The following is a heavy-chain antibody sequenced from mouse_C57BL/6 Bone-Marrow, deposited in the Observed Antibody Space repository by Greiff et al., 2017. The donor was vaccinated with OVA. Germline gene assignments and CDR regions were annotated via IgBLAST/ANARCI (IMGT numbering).Heavy chain of an antibody. CDR2: IDPETGGT. D-gene: IGHD2-5*01. Sequence: QVQLQQSGAELVRPGASVTLSCKASGYTFTDYEMHWVKQTPVHGLEWIGAIDPETGGTAYNQKFKGKAILTADKYSSTAYMELRSLTSEDSAVYYCTRGYSNYYAMDYWGQGTSVTGSS. J-gene: IGHJ4*01. CDR1: GYTFTDYE. V-gene: IGHV1-15*01. CDR3: TRGYSNYYAMDY.